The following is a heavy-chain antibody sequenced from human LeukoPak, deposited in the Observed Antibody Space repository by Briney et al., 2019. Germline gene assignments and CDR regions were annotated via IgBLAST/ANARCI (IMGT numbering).Heavy chain of an antibody. CDR1: GGSISSYY. Sequence: ASETLSLTCTVSGGSISSYYWTWIRQPPGKGLEWIGEINHSGSTNYNPSLKSRVTISVDTSKNQFSLKLSSVTAADTAVYYCARGISTKGTRFDYWGQGTLVTVSS. V-gene: IGHV4-34*01. CDR2: INHSGST. D-gene: IGHD2/OR15-2a*01. J-gene: IGHJ4*02. CDR3: ARGISTKGTRFDY.